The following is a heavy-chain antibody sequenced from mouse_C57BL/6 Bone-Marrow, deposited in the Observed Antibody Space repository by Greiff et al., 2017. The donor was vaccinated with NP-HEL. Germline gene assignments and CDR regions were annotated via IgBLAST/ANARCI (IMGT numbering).Heavy chain of an antibody. Sequence: VQLQQPGAELVKPGASVKMSCKASGYTFTSYWITWVKQRPGQGLAWIGDIYPGSGSTNYNEKFKSKATLTVDTSSSTAYMQLSSLTSEDSAVYYCAMRLRPYYYAMDYWGQGTSVTVSS. CDR1: GYTFTSYW. J-gene: IGHJ4*01. D-gene: IGHD2-4*01. CDR2: IYPGSGST. CDR3: AMRLRPYYYAMDY. V-gene: IGHV1-55*01.